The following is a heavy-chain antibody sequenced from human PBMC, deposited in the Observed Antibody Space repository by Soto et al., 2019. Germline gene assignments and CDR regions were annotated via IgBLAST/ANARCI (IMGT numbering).Heavy chain of an antibody. V-gene: IGHV3-15*01. CDR3: TTDSGIVVVTAATAWFDP. J-gene: IGHJ5*02. CDR2: IKSKTDGGTT. CDR1: GFTFSNAW. Sequence: GGSLRLSCAASGFTFSNAWMSWVRQAPGKGLEWVGRIKSKTDGGTTDYAAPVKGRFTISRDDSKNTLYLQMNSLKTEDTAVYYCTTDSGIVVVTAATAWFDPWGQGTRVTVSS. D-gene: IGHD2-2*01.